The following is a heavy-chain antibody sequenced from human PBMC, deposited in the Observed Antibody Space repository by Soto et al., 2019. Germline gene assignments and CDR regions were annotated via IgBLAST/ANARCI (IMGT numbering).Heavy chain of an antibody. V-gene: IGHV3-21*01. CDR1: GFTFSSYS. CDR3: ARDIVLVPAAPYYYYGMDV. D-gene: IGHD2-2*01. Sequence: GGSLRLSCAASGFTFSSYSMNWVRQAPGKGLEWVSSISSSSSYIYYADSVKGRFTISRDNAKNSLYLQMNSLRAEDTAVYYCARDIVLVPAAPYYYYGMDVWGQGTTVTVSS. CDR2: ISSSSSYI. J-gene: IGHJ6*02.